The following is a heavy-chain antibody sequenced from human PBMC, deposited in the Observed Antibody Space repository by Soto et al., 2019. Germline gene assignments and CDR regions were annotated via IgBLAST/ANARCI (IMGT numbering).Heavy chain of an antibody. J-gene: IGHJ4*02. CDR2: ASYDGSYK. CDR3: AKDRSVVATTPDFDY. Sequence: GGSLRLSCAASGFTFSSFGMHWVRQAPGKGLEWVAVASYDGSYKYYADSVKGRFTISRDNSKNTLYLQMNSLRAEDTAVYYCAKDRSVVATTPDFDYWGQGTLVTVYS. CDR1: GFTFSSFG. V-gene: IGHV3-30*18. D-gene: IGHD5-12*01.